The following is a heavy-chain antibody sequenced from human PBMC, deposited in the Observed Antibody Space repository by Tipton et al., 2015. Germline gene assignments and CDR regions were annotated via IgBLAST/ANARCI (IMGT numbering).Heavy chain of an antibody. CDR3: SRDRWELHGTSCPGDY. Sequence: QVQLVQSGAEVRKPGDSVKVSCKTSGYTFTSYGISWVRQAPGQGLEWMGWVSAYNGNRKYGQKFQDRVTMTTDTSTRTAYVEVRRLRSDDTAVYYCSRDRWELHGTSCPGDYWGQGTLVAVSS. CDR1: GYTFTSYG. J-gene: IGHJ4*02. CDR2: VSAYNGNR. V-gene: IGHV1-18*01. D-gene: IGHD2-2*01.